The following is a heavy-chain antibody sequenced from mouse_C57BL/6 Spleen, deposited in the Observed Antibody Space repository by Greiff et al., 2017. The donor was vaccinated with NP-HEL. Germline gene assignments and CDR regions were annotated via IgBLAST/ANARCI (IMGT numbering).Heavy chain of an antibody. V-gene: IGHV1-42*01. CDR2: INPSTGGT. D-gene: IGHD2-1*01. J-gene: IGHJ1*03. Sequence: VHVKQSGPELVKPGASVKISCKASGYSFTGYYMNWVKQSPEKSLEWIGEINPSTGGTTYNQKFKAKATLTVDKSSSTAYMQLKSLTSEDSAVYYCARRGGVYGNYRDWYFDVWGTGTTVTVSS. CDR1: GYSFTGYY. CDR3: ARRGGVYGNYRDWYFDV.